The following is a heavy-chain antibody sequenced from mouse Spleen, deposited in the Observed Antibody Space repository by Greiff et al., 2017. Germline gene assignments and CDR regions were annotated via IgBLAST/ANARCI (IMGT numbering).Heavy chain of an antibody. V-gene: IGHV1-69*01. CDR2: IDPSDSYT. D-gene: IGHD2-3*01. CDR1: GYTFTSYW. J-gene: IGHJ4*01. CDR3: ARGAIYDGYFYAMDY. Sequence: QVQLQQPGAELVMPGASVKLSCKASGYTFTSYWMHWVKQRPGQGLEWIGEIDPSDSYTNYNQKFKGKATLTVDKSSSTAYMQLSSLTSEDSAVYYCARGAIYDGYFYAMDYWGQGTSVTVSS.